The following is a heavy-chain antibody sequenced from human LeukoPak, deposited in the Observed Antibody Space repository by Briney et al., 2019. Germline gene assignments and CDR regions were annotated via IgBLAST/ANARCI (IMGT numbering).Heavy chain of an antibody. V-gene: IGHV3-33*01. CDR1: GFTFSSYG. D-gene: IGHD4-11*01. J-gene: IGHJ6*02. CDR2: IWYDGSNK. CDR3: ARDLRLQTYYYYGMDV. Sequence: SGGSLRLSCAASGFTFSSYGMHWVRQAPGKGLEWVAVIWYDGSNKYYADSVKGRFTISRDNSKNTLYLQMNSLRAEDTAVYYCARDLRLQTYYYYGMDVWGQGTTVTVSS.